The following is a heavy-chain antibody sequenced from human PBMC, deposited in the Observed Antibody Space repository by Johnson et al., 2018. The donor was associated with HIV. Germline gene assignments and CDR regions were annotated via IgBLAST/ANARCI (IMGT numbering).Heavy chain of an antibody. J-gene: IGHJ3*02. CDR1: GFTFSNYA. V-gene: IGHV3-23*04. CDR3: AKDLGTGDDAFDI. CDR2: IRASGGGT. Sequence: VQLVESGGGLVQPGGSMRLSCAASGFTFSNYAMSWVRQAPGKGLEWVSNIRASGGGTYYADSVRGRFTLSRDNSKNTLYLQMNSLRAEDTAVYYCAKDLGTGDDAFDIWGQGTMVT. D-gene: IGHD7-27*01.